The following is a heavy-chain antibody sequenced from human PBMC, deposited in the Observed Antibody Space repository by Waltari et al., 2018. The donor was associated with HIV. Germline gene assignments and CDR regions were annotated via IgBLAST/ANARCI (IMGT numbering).Heavy chain of an antibody. CDR3: AKSMRDLRPSAFDV. CDR2: LSGSGSTA. J-gene: IGHJ3*01. V-gene: IGHV3-23*01. CDR1: GFNFRNFA. Sequence: EVQLLESGGGLVQPGGSLRLSCKASGFNFRNFAMSWVRQAAGKGPEGVSALSGSGSTAAYADYVKGRFTISRDFSNNTLFLQMNNLRAEDTAVYFCAKSMRDLRPSAFDVWGQGTMVAISS. D-gene: IGHD2-8*01.